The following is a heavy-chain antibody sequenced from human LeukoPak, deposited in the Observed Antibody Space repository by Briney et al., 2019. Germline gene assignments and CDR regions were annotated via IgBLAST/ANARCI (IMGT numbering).Heavy chain of an antibody. Sequence: ASVKVSCKASGGTFSSYAISWVRQAPGQGLEWMGGIIPIFGIANYAQKFQGRVTITADKSTSTAYVELSSLRSEDTAVYYCASPKGYYYDKANAFDIWGQGTMVTVSS. J-gene: IGHJ3*02. CDR2: IIPIFGIA. V-gene: IGHV1-69*10. CDR1: GGTFSSYA. CDR3: ASPKGYYYDKANAFDI. D-gene: IGHD3-22*01.